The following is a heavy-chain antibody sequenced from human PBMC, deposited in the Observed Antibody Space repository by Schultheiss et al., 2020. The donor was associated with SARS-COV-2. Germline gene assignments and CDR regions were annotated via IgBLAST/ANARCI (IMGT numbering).Heavy chain of an antibody. CDR2: IYYSGTT. D-gene: IGHD2-2*01. J-gene: IGHJ2*01. CDR3: AREYQLLSYCYFDL. Sequence: SQTLSLTCTVSGGSINTYYWAWIRQPPGKGLEWIGYIYYSGTTKYNPSLKSRVTISLDTPKNQFSLKLRSVTAADTAVYYCAREYQLLSYCYFDLWGRGTLVTVSS. V-gene: IGHV4-59*01. CDR1: GGSINTYY.